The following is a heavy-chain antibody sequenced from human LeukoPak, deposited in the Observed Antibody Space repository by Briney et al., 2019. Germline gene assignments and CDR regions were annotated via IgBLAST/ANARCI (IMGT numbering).Heavy chain of an antibody. CDR1: GGTFSSYT. J-gene: IGHJ3*02. Sequence: ASVKVSCKASGGTFSSYTISWVRQAPGQGLEWMGRIIPIFGTTNYAQKFQGRVTITTDESTSTAYMELSSLRSEDTAVYYCAGGSYLAFDIWGQGTMVTVSS. D-gene: IGHD1-26*01. CDR2: IIPIFGTT. CDR3: AGGSYLAFDI. V-gene: IGHV1-69*05.